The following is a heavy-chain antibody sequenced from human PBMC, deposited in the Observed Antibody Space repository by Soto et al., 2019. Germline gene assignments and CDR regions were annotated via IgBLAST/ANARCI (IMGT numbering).Heavy chain of an antibody. D-gene: IGHD3-10*01. V-gene: IGHV1-69*13. CDR1: GGTFSSYA. Sequence: ASVKVSCKASGGTFSSYAISWVRQAPGQGLEWMGGIIPIFGTANYAQKFQGRVTITADESTSTAYMELSSLRSEDTAVYYCAREGEVYYYGSGSYSTYNWFDPWGQGTLVTV. CDR2: IIPIFGTA. CDR3: AREGEVYYYGSGSYSTYNWFDP. J-gene: IGHJ5*02.